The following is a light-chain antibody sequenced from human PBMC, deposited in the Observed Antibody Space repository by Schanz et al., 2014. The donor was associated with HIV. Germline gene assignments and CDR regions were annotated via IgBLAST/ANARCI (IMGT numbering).Light chain of an antibody. CDR2: DVS. J-gene: IGLJ3*02. Sequence: QSALTQPASVSGSPGQSITISCTGTSSDVGGYNYVSWYQQHPGKAPKLIIYDVSNRPSGVSNRFSGSKSGNTASLTISGLQPEDEADYYCSSYAATSNVLFGGGTKLTVL. V-gene: IGLV2-14*03. CDR1: SSDVGGYNY. CDR3: SSYAATSNVL.